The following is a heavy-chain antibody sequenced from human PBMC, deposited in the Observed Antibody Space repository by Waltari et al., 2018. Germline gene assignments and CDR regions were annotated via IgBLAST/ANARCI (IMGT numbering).Heavy chain of an antibody. D-gene: IGHD3-16*01. J-gene: IGHJ3*02. CDR1: GFTVSSNY. CDR2: IYSGGTT. V-gene: IGHV3-53*01. Sequence: EVQLLESGGGLIQPGGSLRLSCAASGFTVSSNYMTWVRRAPGKGLEWFSIIYSGGTTYYADYVKGRFTTSRYNSKNFLYLQMNSLRVEDTAVYYCARENLGDGAFDIWGQGTMVTVSS. CDR3: ARENLGDGAFDI.